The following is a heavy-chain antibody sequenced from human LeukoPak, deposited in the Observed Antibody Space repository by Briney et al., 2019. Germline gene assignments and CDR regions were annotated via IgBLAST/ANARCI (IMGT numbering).Heavy chain of an antibody. D-gene: IGHD2-2*01. CDR2: ISGSGGST. CDR3: AKEITPRYCSSTSCYFPPFDY. Sequence: PGGSLRLSCAASGFTFSSYAMSWVRQAPGKGLEWVSAISGSGGSTYYADSVKGRFTISRDNSKNTLYLQMNSLRAEDTAVYYCAKEITPRYCSSTSCYFPPFDYWGQGTLVTVSS. V-gene: IGHV3-23*01. CDR1: GFTFSSYA. J-gene: IGHJ4*02.